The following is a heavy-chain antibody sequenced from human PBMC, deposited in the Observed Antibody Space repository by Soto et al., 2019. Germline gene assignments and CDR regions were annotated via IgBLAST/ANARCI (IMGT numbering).Heavy chain of an antibody. CDR2: INPSGGST. CDR1: GYTFTSYG. Sequence: ASVKVSCKASGYTFTSYGISWVRQAPGQGLEWMGIINPSGGSTSYAQKFQGRVTMTRDTSTSTVYMELSSLRSEDTAVYYCASALLWFGELLSKGAFDIWGQGTMVTVSS. V-gene: IGHV1-46*01. J-gene: IGHJ3*02. CDR3: ASALLWFGELLSKGAFDI. D-gene: IGHD3-10*01.